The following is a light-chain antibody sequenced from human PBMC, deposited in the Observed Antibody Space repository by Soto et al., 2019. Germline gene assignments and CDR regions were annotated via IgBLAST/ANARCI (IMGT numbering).Light chain of an antibody. Sequence: QSVLTQPPSASGSPGQSVTISCTGTSSDVGGYNYVSWYQQHPGKALKLMIYEVSKRPSGVPDRFSGSKSGNTASLTVSGLQPEDEADYYCSSYAGSNKSVFGTGTKV. CDR1: SSDVGGYNY. V-gene: IGLV2-8*01. CDR2: EVS. CDR3: SSYAGSNKSV. J-gene: IGLJ1*01.